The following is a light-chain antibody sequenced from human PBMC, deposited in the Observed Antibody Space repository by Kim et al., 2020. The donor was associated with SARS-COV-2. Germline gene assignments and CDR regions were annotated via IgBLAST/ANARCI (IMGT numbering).Light chain of an antibody. CDR2: GAS. V-gene: IGKV3-20*01. CDR3: QQYAPSPST. J-gene: IGKJ2*02. Sequence: EIVLTQSPGTLSLSPGERATLSCRTSQSVGSSYLAWYQQKPGQAPRLLIYGASSRATGIPDRFIGSGSGTDFTLTISRLEPEDFAVYYCQQYAPSPSTFGQGTKLEI. CDR1: QSVGSSY.